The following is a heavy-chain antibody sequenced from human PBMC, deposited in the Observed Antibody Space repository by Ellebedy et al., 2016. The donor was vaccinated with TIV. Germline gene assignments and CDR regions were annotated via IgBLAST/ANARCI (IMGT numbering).Heavy chain of an antibody. CDR3: ALGVTTRYGMDV. D-gene: IGHD4-17*01. CDR2: IYYSGST. Sequence: MPSETLSLTCAVYGGSFSGYYWSRIRQHPGKGLEWIGYIYYSGSTYYNPSLKSRVTISVDTSKNQFSLKLSSVTAADTAVYYCALGVTTRYGMDVWGQGTTVTVSS. J-gene: IGHJ6*02. CDR1: GGSFSGYY. V-gene: IGHV4-31*11.